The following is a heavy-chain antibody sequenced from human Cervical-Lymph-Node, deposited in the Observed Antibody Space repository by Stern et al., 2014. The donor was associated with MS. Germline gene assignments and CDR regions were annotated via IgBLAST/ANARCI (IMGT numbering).Heavy chain of an antibody. CDR3: ARQTTAWASDV. Sequence: EMQLVESGAELIRPGESLKISCKGSGFTFSIYWIAWVRQMPGKGLEWMGIIYPGDSETRYSPSFQGQVTMSADKSTSTAYLQWSSLNASDTAMYFCARQTTAWASDVWGQGTLVTVSS. V-gene: IGHV5-51*01. D-gene: IGHD1-14*01. CDR2: IYPGDSET. CDR1: GFTFSIYW. J-gene: IGHJ4*02.